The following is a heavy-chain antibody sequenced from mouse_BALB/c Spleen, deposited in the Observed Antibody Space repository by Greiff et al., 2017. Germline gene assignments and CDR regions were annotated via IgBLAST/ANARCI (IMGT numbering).Heavy chain of an antibody. CDR2: INPYNDGT. CDR1: GYTFTSYV. J-gene: IGHJ4*01. V-gene: IGHV1-14*01. CDR3: ATPVGGYAMDY. Sequence: EVKLMESGPELVKPGASVKMSCKASGYTFTSYVMHWVKQKPGQGLEWIGYINPYNDGTKYNEKFKGKATLTSDKSSSTAYMELSSLTSEDSAVYYCATPVGGYAMDYWGQGTSVTVSS. D-gene: IGHD1-1*01.